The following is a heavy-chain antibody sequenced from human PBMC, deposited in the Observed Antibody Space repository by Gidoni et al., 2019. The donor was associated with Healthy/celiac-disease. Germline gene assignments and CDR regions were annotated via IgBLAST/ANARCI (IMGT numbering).Heavy chain of an antibody. Sequence: EVQLVESGGGLVQPGGSLRLSCAASGFTFSSYWMIGVRQAPGKGLVWVANIKQDGSEKYYVDSVKGRFTISRDNAKNSLYLQMNSLRAEDTAVYYCARDPIAVAAYFDYWGQGTLVTVSS. CDR2: IKQDGSEK. CDR1: GFTFSSYW. V-gene: IGHV3-7*05. D-gene: IGHD6-19*01. J-gene: IGHJ4*02. CDR3: ARDPIAVAAYFDY.